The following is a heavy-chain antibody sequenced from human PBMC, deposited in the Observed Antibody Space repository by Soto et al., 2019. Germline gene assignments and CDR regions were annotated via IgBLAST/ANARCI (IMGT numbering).Heavy chain of an antibody. CDR1: GFTFSSYA. CDR3: AKDKHRSIWSYFDY. CDR2: ISGSGGST. J-gene: IGHJ4*01. Sequence: GGSQRLSCAASGFTFSSYAMSWVRQVPGKGLEWVSAISGSGGSTYYADSVKGRFTISRDNSKNTLSLQMSSLRAEDTAVYYCAKDKHRSIWSYFDYWGHGTLVSVSS. V-gene: IGHV3-23*01. D-gene: IGHD6-13*01.